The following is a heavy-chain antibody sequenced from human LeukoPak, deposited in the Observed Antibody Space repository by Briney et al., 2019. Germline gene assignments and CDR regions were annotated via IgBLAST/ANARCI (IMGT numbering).Heavy chain of an antibody. CDR3: ARGRGAGSRLGELSSLRY. J-gene: IGHJ4*02. V-gene: IGHV1-18*01. Sequence: ASVKVSCKASGYTFTSYGISWVRQAPGQGLEWMGWISAYNGNTNYAQKLQGRVTMTTDTSTSTAYMELRSLRSDDTAVYYCARGRGAGSRLGELSSLRYWGQGTLVTVSS. D-gene: IGHD3-16*02. CDR1: GYTFTSYG. CDR2: ISAYNGNT.